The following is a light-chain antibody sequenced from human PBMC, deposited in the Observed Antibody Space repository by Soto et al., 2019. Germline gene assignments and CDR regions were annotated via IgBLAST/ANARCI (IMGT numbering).Light chain of an antibody. CDR3: QQYNNWAPT. CDR2: GAS. CDR1: QSVSGN. V-gene: IGKV3D-15*01. Sequence: EIVMTQSPATLSVSPGERATLSCRASQSVSGNLAWYQQKPGQAPRLLIYGASTRATGIPARFSGSGSGTEFTRTISSLQSEDFAVYYCQQYNNWAPTFGQGTKVEIK. J-gene: IGKJ1*01.